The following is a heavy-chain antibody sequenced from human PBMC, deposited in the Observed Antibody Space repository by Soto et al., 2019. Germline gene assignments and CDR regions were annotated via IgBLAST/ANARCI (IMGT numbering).Heavy chain of an antibody. CDR1: GGSILNGGHY. V-gene: IGHV4-31*03. Sequence: SETLSLTCTVSGGSILNGGHYWTWIRQHPGKGLEWIGRIFFSGNTHYNPALKSRLTFSLDTAKNQFSLKLTSVTAADTAIYYCARDNYGGMLEFWGPGTLLTVSS. CDR2: IFFSGNT. J-gene: IGHJ4*01. D-gene: IGHD4-17*01. CDR3: ARDNYGGMLEF.